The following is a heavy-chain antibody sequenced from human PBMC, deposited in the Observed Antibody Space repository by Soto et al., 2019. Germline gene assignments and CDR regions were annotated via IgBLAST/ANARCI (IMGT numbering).Heavy chain of an antibody. CDR1: GFSLSTPRLG. V-gene: IGHV2-26*01. CDR2: IFSEDEK. Sequence: HVTLKESGPVVVKPTETLTLTCTVSGFSLSTPRLGVSWIRQPQGKPLECLAHIFSEDEKSYNTSSENRLALSQDSYKSQVDITMSDLDPLDTATYFCARSSSLWLRYWNCYCDLWVRGTLVTLSS. CDR3: ARSSSLWLRYWNCYCDL. D-gene: IGHD3-16*02. J-gene: IGHJ2*01.